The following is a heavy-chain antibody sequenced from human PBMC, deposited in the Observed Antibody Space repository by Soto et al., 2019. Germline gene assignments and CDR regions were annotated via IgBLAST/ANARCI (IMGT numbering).Heavy chain of an antibody. D-gene: IGHD6-19*01. J-gene: IGHJ4*02. CDR1: GFTFRSYC. CDR3: ARGEQWLDKKNYFDY. Sequence: QVQLVESGGGVVQPGRSLRLSCAVSGFTFRSYCMHWVRQPPGKGLEWVAVIWYDGGSKYHEDSVKGRFTISRDNSKNKLYLQMNSLRAEDTAVYYCARGEQWLDKKNYFDYWGQGTLVTVSA. CDR2: IWYDGGSK. V-gene: IGHV3-33*01.